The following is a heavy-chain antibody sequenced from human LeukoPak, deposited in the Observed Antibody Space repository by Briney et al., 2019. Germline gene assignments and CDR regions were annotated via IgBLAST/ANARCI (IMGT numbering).Heavy chain of an antibody. V-gene: IGHV3-48*02. CDR3: ARERTCGY. Sequence: GGSLRPSCAASGFTLSSYKMNWVRQAPGKGLEWVSYISTSSGTSSSTIYYADSVKGRFTISRDNAKNSLYLQMNSLRDEDTAVYYCARERTCGYWGQGTLVTVSS. CDR2: ISTSSGTSSSTI. CDR1: GFTLSSYK. J-gene: IGHJ4*02.